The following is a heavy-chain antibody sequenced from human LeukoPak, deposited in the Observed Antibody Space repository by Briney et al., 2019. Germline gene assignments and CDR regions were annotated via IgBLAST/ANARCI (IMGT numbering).Heavy chain of an antibody. D-gene: IGHD6-6*01. V-gene: IGHV4-39*07. J-gene: IGHJ4*02. Sequence: PSETLSLTCTVSGGSISSGSYYWGWIRQPPGTGLEWIGSIYYSGSTYYNPSLKSRVTISVDTSKNQFSLKLSSVTAADTAVYYCARLLRGSSSGYWGQGTLVTVSS. CDR1: GGSISSGSYY. CDR2: IYYSGST. CDR3: ARLLRGSSSGY.